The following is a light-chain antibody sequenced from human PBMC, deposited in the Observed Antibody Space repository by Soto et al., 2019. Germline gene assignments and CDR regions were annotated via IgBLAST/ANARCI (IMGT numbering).Light chain of an antibody. J-gene: IGKJ2*01. CDR3: QQYGRSPYS. CDR1: QSISSNY. Sequence: EIVLTQSPGTLSLSLGERVTLSCRASQSISSNYLAWYQQQPGQAPRLLIYAVSSRATGIPDRFTGTGSGRDFTLTISSLEPGDRAVYYCQQYGRSPYSFGQGTKLEIK. CDR2: AVS. V-gene: IGKV3-20*01.